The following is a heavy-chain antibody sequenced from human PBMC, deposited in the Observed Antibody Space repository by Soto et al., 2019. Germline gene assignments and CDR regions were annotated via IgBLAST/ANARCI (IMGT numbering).Heavy chain of an antibody. V-gene: IGHV1-3*01. CDR3: ARAVAVAADFDY. Sequence: ASVKVSCKASGYTFTSYAMHWVRQAPGQRLEWMGWINPGNGNRKYSQKFQGRVTITRDTSASTAYMELSSLRSEDTAVYYCARAVAVAADFDYWGQGTLVTVSS. D-gene: IGHD6-19*01. CDR1: GYTFTSYA. J-gene: IGHJ4*02. CDR2: INPGNGNR.